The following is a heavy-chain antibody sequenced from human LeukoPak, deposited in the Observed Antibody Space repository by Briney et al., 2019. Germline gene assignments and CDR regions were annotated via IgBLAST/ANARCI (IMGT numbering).Heavy chain of an antibody. D-gene: IGHD2-2*01. CDR3: ARPALYCSSTVCPPYMDV. J-gene: IGHJ6*03. CDR1: GYTFTGDW. Sequence: GESLKISCKASGYTFTGDWIGWVRQMPGKGLEWMGIIYPGDSDTKYNAPFQGQVTISAVKSISTAYLQWGSLKASDTATYYCARPALYCSSTVCPPYMDVWGKGTTVTVSS. CDR2: IYPGDSDT. V-gene: IGHV5-51*01.